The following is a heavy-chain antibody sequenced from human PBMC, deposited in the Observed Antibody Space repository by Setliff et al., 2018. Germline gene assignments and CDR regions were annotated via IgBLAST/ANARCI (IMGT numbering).Heavy chain of an antibody. CDR2: VNPNTGDT. CDR1: GYTFTDYF. Sequence: ASVKVSCKASGYTFTDYFIHWVRLAPGQGLEWMGRVNPNTGDTKYKEKFQGTVTMTRDASTKTVYMELRSLTSDDTAVYYCTRSRAPSVVLAADFDFWGQGTPVTVSS. V-gene: IGHV1-2*06. CDR3: TRSRAPSVVLAADFDF. D-gene: IGHD2-21*01. J-gene: IGHJ4*02.